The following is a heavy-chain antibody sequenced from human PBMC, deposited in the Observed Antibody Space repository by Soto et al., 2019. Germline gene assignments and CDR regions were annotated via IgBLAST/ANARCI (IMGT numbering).Heavy chain of an antibody. Sequence: GGSLRLSCAASGFTFSSYAMTWVRQAPGKGLEWVSAISGSGGSAYYADSVKGRFTISRDNSKNTLFLQMNSLRAEDTALYYCAKGHYGGHYSYMDVWGKGTTVTVSS. CDR3: AKGHYGGHYSYMDV. D-gene: IGHD4-17*01. CDR2: ISGSGGSA. V-gene: IGHV3-23*01. J-gene: IGHJ6*03. CDR1: GFTFSSYA.